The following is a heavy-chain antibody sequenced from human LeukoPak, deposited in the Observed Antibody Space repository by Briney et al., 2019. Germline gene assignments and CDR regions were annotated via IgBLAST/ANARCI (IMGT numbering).Heavy chain of an antibody. CDR1: GFTFNYYA. V-gene: IGHV3-23*01. D-gene: IGHD5-18*01. Sequence: GGSLRLSCAASGFTFNYYAMSWVRQAPGKGLEWVSGISDNEGTTYYTDSVKGRFTISRDNTKNTVYLQMNNLRADDTAVYFCARHDSFIPYWGQGTLVTVST. J-gene: IGHJ4*02. CDR2: ISDNEGTT. CDR3: ARHDSFIPY.